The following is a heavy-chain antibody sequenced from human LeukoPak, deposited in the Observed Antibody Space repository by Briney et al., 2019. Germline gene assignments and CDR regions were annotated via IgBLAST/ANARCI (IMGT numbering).Heavy chain of an antibody. CDR2: INPYSGDT. J-gene: IGHJ6*04. CDR1: GYTFTGYY. CDR3: ARDPNWIYGHVDV. D-gene: IGHD1-7*01. Sequence: ASLKVSCKASGYTFTGYYMHWVLQAPGQGLEWMGWINPYSGDTNYAQRFQGRVTMTRDTSISTAYMELSRLRSDDTAVYYCARDPNWIYGHVDVWGKGTTVTVSS. V-gene: IGHV1-2*02.